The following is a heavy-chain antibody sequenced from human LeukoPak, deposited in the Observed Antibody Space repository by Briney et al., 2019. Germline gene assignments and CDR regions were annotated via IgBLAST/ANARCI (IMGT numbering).Heavy chain of an antibody. CDR1: GFTFSSYW. J-gene: IGHJ4*02. V-gene: IGHV3-74*01. Sequence: GGSLRLSCAASGFTFSSYWMHWVRQPPGKGLVWVSHINPDGRTTTYADSVKGRFTISRDNSKNTLYLQMNSLRAEDTAVYYCAKDPGYSYGYDYWGQGTLVTVSS. D-gene: IGHD5-18*01. CDR2: INPDGRTT. CDR3: AKDPGYSYGYDY.